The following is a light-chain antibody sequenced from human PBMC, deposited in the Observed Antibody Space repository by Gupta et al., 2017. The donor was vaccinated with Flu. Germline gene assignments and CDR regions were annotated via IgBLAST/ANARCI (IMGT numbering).Light chain of an antibody. CDR3: QQYDTWPPS. Sequence: EIVMTQSPATLSVSPEERVTLSCRASQSVGTDLAWYQQTPGQPPRLLIYGASTRDTGVPARFSGSGSGTEFTLTISGLQSEDFAVYYCQQYDTWPPSFGQGTKLEIK. CDR1: QSVGTD. J-gene: IGKJ2*01. V-gene: IGKV3-15*01. CDR2: GAS.